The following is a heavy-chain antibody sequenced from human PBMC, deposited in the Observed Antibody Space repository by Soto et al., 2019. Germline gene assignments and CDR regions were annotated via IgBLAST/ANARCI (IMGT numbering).Heavy chain of an antibody. CDR3: ARPGKWLQSHVDY. D-gene: IGHD6-19*01. Sequence: GGSLRLSCAASGFTFSSYAMHWVRQAPGKGLEWVAVTSYDGSSRYYADSVKGRFTISRDNSKNTLFLQMNSLRPDDTAVYYCARPGKWLQSHVDYWGPGTLVTVSS. V-gene: IGHV3-30-3*01. CDR1: GFTFSSYA. CDR2: TSYDGSSR. J-gene: IGHJ4*02.